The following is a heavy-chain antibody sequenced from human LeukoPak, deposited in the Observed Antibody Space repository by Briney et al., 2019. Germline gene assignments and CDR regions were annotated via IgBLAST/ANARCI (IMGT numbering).Heavy chain of an antibody. CDR2: ISTGSSTT. CDR1: EFAFSTYN. Sequence: GGSLRLSCAASEFAFSTYNMNWVRQAPGKGLEWVSYISTGSSTTYYADSVKGRFTISRDNSKNTLYLQMNSLRAEDTAVYYCAKSQRENWFDPWGQGTLVTVSS. CDR3: AKSQRENWFDP. V-gene: IGHV3-48*01. J-gene: IGHJ5*02.